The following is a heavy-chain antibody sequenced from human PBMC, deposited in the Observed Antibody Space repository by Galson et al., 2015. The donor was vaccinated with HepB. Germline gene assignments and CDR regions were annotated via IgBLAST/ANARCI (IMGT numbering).Heavy chain of an antibody. CDR2: IIPIFGTA. D-gene: IGHD4-17*01. J-gene: IGHJ5*02. Sequence: SVKVSCKASGGTFSSYAISWVRQAPGQGLEWTGGIIPIFGTANYAQKFQGRVTITADESTSTAYMELSSLRSEDTAVYYCARDMDYGDYGGWFDPWGQGTLVTVSS. V-gene: IGHV1-69*13. CDR3: ARDMDYGDYGGWFDP. CDR1: GGTFSSYA.